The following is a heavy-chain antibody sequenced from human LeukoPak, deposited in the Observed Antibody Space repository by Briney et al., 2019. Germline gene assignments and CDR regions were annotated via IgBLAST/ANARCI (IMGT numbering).Heavy chain of an antibody. CDR3: ARDLRDIGVVPGYDY. CDR1: GFTFSSYS. V-gene: IGHV3-21*01. D-gene: IGHD2-2*01. Sequence: PGGSLRLSCAASGFTFSSYSMNWVRQAPGKGLEGVSSISSSSSYIYYADSVKGRFTISRDNAKNSLYLQMNSLRAEDTAVYYCARDLRDIGVVPGYDYWGQGTLVTVSS. CDR2: ISSSSSYI. J-gene: IGHJ4*02.